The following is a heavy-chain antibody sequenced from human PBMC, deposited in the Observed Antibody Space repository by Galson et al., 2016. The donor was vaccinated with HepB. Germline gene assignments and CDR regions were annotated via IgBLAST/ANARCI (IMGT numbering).Heavy chain of an antibody. CDR2: IYHSGST. V-gene: IGHV4-31*03. CDR1: GGSISSGGYY. Sequence: QVQLQESGPGLVEPSETLSLTCTVSGGSISSGGYYWSWTRQHPGKGLEWIGYIYHSGSTYYNPSLKSRVTISVDTSKNQFSLKLSSVTAADTAVYYCARDRSSGSGNFGYWGQGTLVTVSS. D-gene: IGHD3-10*01. CDR3: ARDRSSGSGNFGY. J-gene: IGHJ4*02.